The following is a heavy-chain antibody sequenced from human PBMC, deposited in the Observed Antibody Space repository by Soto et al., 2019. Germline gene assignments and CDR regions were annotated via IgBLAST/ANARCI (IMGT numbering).Heavy chain of an antibody. D-gene: IGHD4-17*01. Sequence: SETLSLTCTVSGGSISSSSYYWGWIRQPPGKGLEWIGYIYYSGSTNYNPSLKSRVTISVDTSKNQFSLKLSSVTAADTAVYYCARDLGDYGGNSPFDYWGQGTLVTVSS. CDR1: GGSISSSSYY. V-gene: IGHV4-39*07. J-gene: IGHJ4*02. CDR2: IYYSGST. CDR3: ARDLGDYGGNSPFDY.